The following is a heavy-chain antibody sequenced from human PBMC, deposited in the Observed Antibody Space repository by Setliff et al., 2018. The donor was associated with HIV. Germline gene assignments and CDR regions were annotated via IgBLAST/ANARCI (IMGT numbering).Heavy chain of an antibody. D-gene: IGHD3-16*01. CDR1: GFTFSSFN. CDR3: TWIGGITGFPLHT. Sequence: PGGSLRLSCAASGFTFSSFNMNWVRQAPGKGLEWVSYISSSTSTIYYADSVKGRFTISRDNAKKSLYLQMNSLRAEDTAVYYCTWIGGITGFPLHTWGQGTMVTVSS. J-gene: IGHJ3*02. CDR2: ISSSTSTI. V-gene: IGHV3-48*01.